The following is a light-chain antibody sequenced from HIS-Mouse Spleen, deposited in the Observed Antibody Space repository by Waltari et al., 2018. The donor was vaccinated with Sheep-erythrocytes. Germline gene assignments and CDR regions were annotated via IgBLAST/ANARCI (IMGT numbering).Light chain of an antibody. Sequence: SYELTQPPLVSVSPGQTASITCSGDNLGDKYACWYQQKPGQSPVLVIYQDSKRPSGSHERFSGSKAEKTATLTISGTQAMDEADYYCQAWDSSTAWVFGGGTKLTVL. CDR1: NLGDKY. CDR3: QAWDSSTAWV. V-gene: IGLV3-1*01. J-gene: IGLJ3*02. CDR2: QDS.